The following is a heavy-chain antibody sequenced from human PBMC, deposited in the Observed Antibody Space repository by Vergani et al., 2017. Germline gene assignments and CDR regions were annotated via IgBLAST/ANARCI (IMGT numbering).Heavy chain of an antibody. CDR2: INPNSGGT. V-gene: IGHV1-2*02. J-gene: IGHJ5*02. CDR3: AKSGITMVRGVIGRNWVDP. CDR1: GYTFTGYY. Sequence: QVQLVQSGAEVKKPGASVKVSCKASGYTFTGYYMHWVRPAPGQGLEWMGWINPNSGGTNYAQKFQGRVTMTRDTSISTAYMELSRLRSDDTAVYYCAKSGITMVRGVIGRNWVDPWGQGTLVTVSS. D-gene: IGHD3-10*01.